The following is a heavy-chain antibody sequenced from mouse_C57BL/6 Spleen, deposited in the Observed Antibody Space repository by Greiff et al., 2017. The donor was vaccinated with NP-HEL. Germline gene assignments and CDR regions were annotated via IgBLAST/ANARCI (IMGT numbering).Heavy chain of an antibody. D-gene: IGHD1-1*01. Sequence: QVQLQQSGAELARPGASVKLSCKASGYTFTSYGISWVKQSTGQGLEWIGEIYPRSGNTYYNEKFKGKATLTADKSSSTAYMELRSLTSEDSAVYFCARGGYYGYWYFDVWGTGTTVTVSS. CDR1: GYTFTSYG. J-gene: IGHJ1*03. V-gene: IGHV1-81*01. CDR3: ARGGYYGYWYFDV. CDR2: IYPRSGNT.